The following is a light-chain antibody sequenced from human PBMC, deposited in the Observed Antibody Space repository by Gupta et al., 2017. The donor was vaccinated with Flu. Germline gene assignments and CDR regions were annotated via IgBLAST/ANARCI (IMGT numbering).Light chain of an antibody. Sequence: QSALTQPASVSGSLGQSITISCTGTSSDIGGYNRVSWYQKHPGKAPKLIIYEVSNRPSGLSDRFSGSRSGNTASLTISGLQADDEADYYCSSYTRSTTSIIAWVFGGGTRLTVL. CDR3: SSYTRSTTSIIAWV. J-gene: IGLJ3*02. CDR1: SSDIGGYNR. V-gene: IGLV2-14*01. CDR2: EVS.